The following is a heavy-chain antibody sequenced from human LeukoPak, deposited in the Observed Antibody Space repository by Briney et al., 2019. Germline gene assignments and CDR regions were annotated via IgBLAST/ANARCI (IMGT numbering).Heavy chain of an antibody. V-gene: IGHV3-30-3*01. J-gene: IGHJ4*02. CDR1: GFTFSNYA. Sequence: GGSLRLSCAASGFTFSNYAMSWVRQAPGKGLEWVAVISYDGSNKYYADSVKGRFTISRDNSKNTLYLQMNSLRAEDTAVYYCARDDDSSGYSYWGQGTLVTVSS. D-gene: IGHD3-22*01. CDR2: ISYDGSNK. CDR3: ARDDDSSGYSY.